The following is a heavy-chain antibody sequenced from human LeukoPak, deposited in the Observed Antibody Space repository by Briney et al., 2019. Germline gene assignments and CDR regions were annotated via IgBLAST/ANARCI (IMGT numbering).Heavy chain of an antibody. J-gene: IGHJ4*02. V-gene: IGHV3-21*01. CDR1: GFTFSSYS. Sequence: PGGSLRLSCAASGFTFSSYSMNWVRQAPGKGLEWVSSISSSSSYIYYADSVKGRFTISRDKAKNSLYLQMNSLRAEDTAVYYCARGTVAVGYNHENGDYWGQGTLVTVSS. D-gene: IGHD5-18*01. CDR3: ARGTVAVGYNHENGDY. CDR2: ISSSSSYI.